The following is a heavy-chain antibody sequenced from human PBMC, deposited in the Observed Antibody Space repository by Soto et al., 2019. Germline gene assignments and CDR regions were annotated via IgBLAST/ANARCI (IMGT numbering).Heavy chain of an antibody. CDR2: IYYSGST. V-gene: IGHV4-30-4*02. CDR1: GGSISSGDYY. J-gene: IGHJ4*02. D-gene: IGHD3-16*01. CDR3: ARLDYGEEYHFDY. Sequence: PSETLSLTCTVSGGSISSGDYYWSWIRQPPGKGLEWIGYIYYSGSTYYNPSLKSQVTLSVDTSDTQFSLKLSSVTAADTAVYYCARLDYGEEYHFDYWGPGILVTVSS.